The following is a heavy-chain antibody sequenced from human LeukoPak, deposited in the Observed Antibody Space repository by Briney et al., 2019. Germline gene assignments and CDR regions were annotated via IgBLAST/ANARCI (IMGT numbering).Heavy chain of an antibody. J-gene: IGHJ2*01. CDR3: AKAALGVVYATPYWYFDL. CDR2: ISGSGGST. Sequence: PGGSLRLSCAASGFTFSSYAMGWVRQAPGKGLEWVSAISGSGGSTYYADSVKGRFTISRDNSKNTLYLQMNSLRAEDTAVYYCAKAALGVVYATPYWYFDLWGRGTLVTVSS. D-gene: IGHD2-8*02. V-gene: IGHV3-23*01. CDR1: GFTFSSYA.